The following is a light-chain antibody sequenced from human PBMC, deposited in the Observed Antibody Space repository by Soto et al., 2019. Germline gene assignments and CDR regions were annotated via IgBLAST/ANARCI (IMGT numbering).Light chain of an antibody. J-gene: IGKJ2*01. CDR2: DAF. CDR3: QQYGSSPNT. Sequence: EIVLTQSPATLSSSPGESATLSCGAGQSVSNSYLAWYQQKPGLAPRLLIYDAFTRATGIPDRFSGSGSGTDFTLTIRRLEPEDFAVYYCQQYGSSPNTFGQGTKLEIK. V-gene: IGKV3D-20*01. CDR1: QSVSNSY.